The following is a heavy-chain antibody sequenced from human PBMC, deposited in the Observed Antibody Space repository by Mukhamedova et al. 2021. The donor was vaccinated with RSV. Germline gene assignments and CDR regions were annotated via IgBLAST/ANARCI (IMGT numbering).Heavy chain of an antibody. Sequence: VRQAPGKGLEWVAHKKQDGSEKYYVDSVKGRFTISRDNAKNSLYLQMNSLRAEDTAVYYCARYCSDTTEAFFQHWGQGTLVTVSS. D-gene: IGHD2-15*01. CDR2: KKQDGSEK. CDR3: ARYCSDTTEAFFQH. V-gene: IGHV3-7*01. J-gene: IGHJ1*01.